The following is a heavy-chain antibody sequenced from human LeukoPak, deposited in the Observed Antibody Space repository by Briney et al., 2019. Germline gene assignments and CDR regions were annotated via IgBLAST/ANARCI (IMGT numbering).Heavy chain of an antibody. CDR3: ARDRPYDFWSGYYAH. CDR1: GYTFTIYY. J-gene: IGHJ4*02. Sequence: ASVTVSFTASGYTFTIYYMHWVRQAPGQGLEWMGIINPSGGSTSYAQKFQGRVTMTRDTSTSTVYMELSSLRSEDTAVYYCARDRPYDFWSGYYAHWGQGTLVTVSS. V-gene: IGHV1-46*01. CDR2: INPSGGST. D-gene: IGHD3-3*01.